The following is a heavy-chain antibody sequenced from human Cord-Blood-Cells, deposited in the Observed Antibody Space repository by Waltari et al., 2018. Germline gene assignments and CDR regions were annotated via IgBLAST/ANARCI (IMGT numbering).Heavy chain of an antibody. CDR3: ARHIAGWDDAFDI. Sequence: QVQLQESGPGLVKPSETLSLTCTVSGGSISSYYWSWIRQPPGKGLEWIGYIYYSGSTNSNPSLKSRVTISVDTSKNQFSLKLSSVTAADTAVYYCARHIAGWDDAFDIWGQGTMVTDSS. D-gene: IGHD1-26*01. J-gene: IGHJ3*02. CDR1: GGSISSYY. CDR2: IYYSGST. V-gene: IGHV4-59*08.